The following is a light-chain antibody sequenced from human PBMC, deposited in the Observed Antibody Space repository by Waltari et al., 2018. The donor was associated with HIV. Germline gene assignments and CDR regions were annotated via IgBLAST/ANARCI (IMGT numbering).Light chain of an antibody. CDR1: SSNAGSNY. V-gene: IGLV1-44*01. J-gene: IGLJ1*01. Sequence: QAVVTQPPSASGTPGQTVTISCSGSSSNAGSNYVNWYQQLPGTAPKLLIYANNQRPSGVPDRFSASKSDTSASLAISGLQSDDEAEYFCATWDESLNGLYVFGSGTKVTVL. CDR2: ANN. CDR3: ATWDESLNGLYV.